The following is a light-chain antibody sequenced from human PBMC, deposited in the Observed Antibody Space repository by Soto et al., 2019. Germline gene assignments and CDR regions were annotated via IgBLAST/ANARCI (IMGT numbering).Light chain of an antibody. V-gene: IGLV2-11*01. J-gene: IGLJ3*02. CDR1: SSDVGGYDY. CDR3: CSYAGSYTWV. CDR2: DVS. Sequence: QSALTQPRSVSGSPGQSVTISCTGTSSDVGGYDYVSWYQHHPGKAPKLMIYDVSKQPSGVPDRFSGSKSDNTASLTISGLQAEDEADYFCCSYAGSYTWVFGGGTKLTVL.